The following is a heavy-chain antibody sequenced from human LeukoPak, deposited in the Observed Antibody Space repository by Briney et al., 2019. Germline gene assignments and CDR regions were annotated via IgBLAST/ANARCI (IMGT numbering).Heavy chain of an antibody. CDR2: IIPIFGTA. CDR3: ARDASLGYCSGGSCYMSGDAFDI. CDR1: GGTFSSYA. Sequence: ASVKVSCKASGGTFSSYAISWVRQAPGLGLEWMGGIIPIFGTANYAQKFQGRVTITADKSTSTAYMELSSLRSEDTAVYYCARDASLGYCSGGSCYMSGDAFDIWGQGTMVTVSS. D-gene: IGHD2-15*01. V-gene: IGHV1-69*06. J-gene: IGHJ3*02.